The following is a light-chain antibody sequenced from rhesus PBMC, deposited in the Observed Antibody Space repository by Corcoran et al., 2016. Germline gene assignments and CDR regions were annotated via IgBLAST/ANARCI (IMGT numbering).Light chain of an antibody. Sequence: DIVMTQIPVSLSVTPGEPASISCRSSQSLLDSKNRKTFLDWFLQKPGQAPQPLLYVVSNRAFGVPDRVSGNVSDTDFTLKISRVETEDVGVYYCMQYAHIPWTFGQGTKVEIK. J-gene: IGKJ1*01. CDR1: QSLLDSKNRKTF. CDR2: VVS. CDR3: MQYAHIPWT. V-gene: IGKV2-86*01.